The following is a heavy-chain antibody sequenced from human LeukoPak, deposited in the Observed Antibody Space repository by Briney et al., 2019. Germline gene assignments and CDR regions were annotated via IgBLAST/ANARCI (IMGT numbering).Heavy chain of an antibody. CDR1: GFTFSTFA. Sequence: GGSLRLSCVASGFTFSTFAMNWVRQAPGKGLEWVSTISETGRSTYYADSVKGQFTISRDNSKNTLYLQMNSLRAEDTAVCYCARVANCGGDCLSPWGQGTLVTVSS. J-gene: IGHJ5*02. CDR3: ARVANCGGDCLSP. D-gene: IGHD2-21*02. CDR2: ISETGRST. V-gene: IGHV3-23*01.